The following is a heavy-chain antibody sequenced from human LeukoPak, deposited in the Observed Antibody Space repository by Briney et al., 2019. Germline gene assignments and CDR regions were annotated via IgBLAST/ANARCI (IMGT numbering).Heavy chain of an antibody. CDR3: ARDTNWFDP. J-gene: IGHJ5*02. Sequence: PSETLSLTCTVSGGSISSYYWSWIRQPPGKGLEWIGYIYYSGSTNYNPSLKSRVTTSVDTSKNQFSLKLSSVTAADTAVYYCARDTNWFDPWGQGTLVTVSS. CDR1: GGSISSYY. CDR2: IYYSGST. V-gene: IGHV4-59*01.